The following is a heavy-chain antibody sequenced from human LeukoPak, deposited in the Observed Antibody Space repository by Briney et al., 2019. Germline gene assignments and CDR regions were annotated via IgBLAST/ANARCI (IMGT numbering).Heavy chain of an antibody. J-gene: IGHJ6*04. V-gene: IGHV4-34*01. CDR3: ARAATGSGSHRPDYYYYYYGMDV. CDR2: INHSGST. CDR1: GGSFSGYY. D-gene: IGHD3-10*01. Sequence: SETLSLTCAVYGGSFSGYYWSWIRQPPGKGLEWIGEINHSGSTNYNPSLKSRVTISVDTSKNQFSLKLSSVTAADTAVYYCARAATGSGSHRPDYYYYYYGMDVWGKGTTVTVSS.